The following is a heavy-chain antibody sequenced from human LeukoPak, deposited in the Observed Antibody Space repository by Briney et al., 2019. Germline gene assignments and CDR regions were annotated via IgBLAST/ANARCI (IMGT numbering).Heavy chain of an antibody. Sequence: GRSLRLSCAASGFTLSYNIMHWVRQAPGKGLEWVALVSYGGSTEHHADSVQGRFTISRDNAKNSLYLQMNSLRAEDTAVYYCARDRDPAFDIWGQGTMVTVSS. CDR3: ARDRDPAFDI. CDR1: GFTLSYNI. V-gene: IGHV3-30-3*01. J-gene: IGHJ3*02. D-gene: IGHD2-21*01. CDR2: VSYGGSTE.